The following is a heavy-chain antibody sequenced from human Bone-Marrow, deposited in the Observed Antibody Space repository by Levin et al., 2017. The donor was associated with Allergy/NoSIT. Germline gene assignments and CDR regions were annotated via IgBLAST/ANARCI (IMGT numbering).Heavy chain of an antibody. CDR3: AKGRASSSWYRGFDY. CDR1: GFTFSSYA. J-gene: IGHJ4*02. CDR2: ISYDGSNK. Sequence: GGSLRLSCAASGFTFSSYAMHWVRQAPGKGLEWVAVISYDGSNKYYADSVKGRFTTSRDNSKNTLYLQMNSLRAEDTAVYYCAKGRASSSWYRGFDYWGQGTLVTVSS. V-gene: IGHV3-30-3*01. D-gene: IGHD6-13*01.